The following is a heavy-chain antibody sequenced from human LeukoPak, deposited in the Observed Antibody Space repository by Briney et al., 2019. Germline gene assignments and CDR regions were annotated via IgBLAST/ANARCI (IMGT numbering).Heavy chain of an antibody. D-gene: IGHD3-22*01. CDR2: VSFDGSNK. Sequence: GRSLRLSCAASGFTFSRFAIHWVRQAPGKGLQWVAVVSFDGSNKDYADSVKGRFSISRDNSKNTLYLQMNSLRAEDTAIYYCARAGGYYDISGSLDYWGQRTLVTVSS. CDR3: ARAGGYYDISGSLDY. CDR1: GFTFSRFA. J-gene: IGHJ4*02. V-gene: IGHV3-30-3*01.